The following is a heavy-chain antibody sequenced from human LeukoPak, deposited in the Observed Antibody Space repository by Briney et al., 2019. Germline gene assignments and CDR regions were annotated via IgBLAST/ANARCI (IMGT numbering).Heavy chain of an antibody. J-gene: IGHJ5*02. CDR2: ISGSGGST. CDR1: GFTFSSYA. Sequence: GGSLRLSCAASGFTFSSYAMSWVRQAPGKGLEWVSAISGSGGSTYYADSVKGRFTTSRDNSKNTLYLQMNSLSAEDTAVYYCAKSGSAGYRLLSNNWFDPWGQGTLVTVSS. V-gene: IGHV3-23*01. D-gene: IGHD2-2*01. CDR3: AKSGSAGYRLLSNNWFDP.